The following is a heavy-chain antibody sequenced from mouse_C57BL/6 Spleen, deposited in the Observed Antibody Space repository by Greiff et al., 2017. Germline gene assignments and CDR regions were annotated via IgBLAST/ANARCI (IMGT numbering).Heavy chain of an antibody. D-gene: IGHD2-2*01. V-gene: IGHV1-82*01. J-gene: IGHJ2*01. CDR3: ARNGVVTTLYFDY. CDR2: IYPGDGDT. CDR1: GYAFSSSW. Sequence: VQLQQSGPELVKPGASVKISCKASGYAFSSSWMNWVKQRPGKGLEWIGRIYPGDGDTNYNGKFKGKATLTADKSSSTAYMQLSSLTSEDSAVYFYARNGVVTTLYFDYWGQGTTLTVSS.